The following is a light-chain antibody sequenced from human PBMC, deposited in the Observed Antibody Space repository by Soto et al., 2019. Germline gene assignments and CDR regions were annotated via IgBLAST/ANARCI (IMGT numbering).Light chain of an antibody. CDR3: ATWDDSLNGLV. J-gene: IGLJ1*01. Sequence: QSVLTQPPSASGTPGQRVTISCSGSSSNIGSNTVNWYQQLPGTAPKLLIYNNNQRPSGGPDRFSGSKSATSASLAISGLQPADDAAYYCATWDDSLNGLVFGTGTKLTVL. CDR2: NNN. V-gene: IGLV1-44*01. CDR1: SSNIGSNT.